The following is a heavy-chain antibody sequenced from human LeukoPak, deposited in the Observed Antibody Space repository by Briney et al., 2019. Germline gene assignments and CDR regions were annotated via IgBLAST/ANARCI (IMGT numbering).Heavy chain of an antibody. Sequence: SETLSLTCTVSGGSISSSSYYWGWIRQPPGKGLEWIGSIYYSGSTYYNPSLKSRVTISVDTSKNQFSLKLSSVTAADTAVYYCARRPSDYDILTGYHNWFDPWGQGTLVTVSS. CDR1: GGSISSSSYY. CDR2: IYYSGST. D-gene: IGHD3-9*01. CDR3: ARRPSDYDILTGYHNWFDP. V-gene: IGHV4-39*01. J-gene: IGHJ5*02.